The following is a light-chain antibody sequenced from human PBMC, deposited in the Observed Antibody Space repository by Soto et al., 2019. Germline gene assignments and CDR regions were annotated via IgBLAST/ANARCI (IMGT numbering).Light chain of an antibody. CDR3: CSYAGNPYV. CDR2: EVS. CDR1: SSDIGKYNL. J-gene: IGLJ1*01. Sequence: QSALTQPASVSGSPGQSITISCTGSSSDIGKYNLVSWYQQHSGNAPKLILYEVSRRPSGVPPRFTGSKSGNTASLTISGLQAEDEADYYCCSYAGNPYVFGTGTKLTVL. V-gene: IGLV2-23*02.